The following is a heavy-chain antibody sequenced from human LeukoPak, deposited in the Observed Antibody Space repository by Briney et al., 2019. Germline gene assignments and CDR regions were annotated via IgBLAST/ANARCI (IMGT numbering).Heavy chain of an antibody. Sequence: ASVKVSCKASGYTFTGYYIHWVRQAPGQGLEWLGWMNPNAGDTKYAQKCQGRVTVTRDTSISTAYMELSRLRSDDTAVYYCVTSSAVGGAQRAFDYWGQGTLVTVSS. CDR2: MNPNAGDT. CDR1: GYTFTGYY. J-gene: IGHJ4*02. D-gene: IGHD3-10*01. CDR3: VTSSAVGGAQRAFDY. V-gene: IGHV1-2*02.